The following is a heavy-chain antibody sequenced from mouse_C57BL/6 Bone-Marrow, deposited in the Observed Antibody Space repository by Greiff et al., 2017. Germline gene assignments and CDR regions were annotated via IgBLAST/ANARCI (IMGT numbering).Heavy chain of an antibody. Sequence: VQLQQPGAELVRPGTSVKLSCKASGYTFTSYWMHWVKQRPGQGLEWIGVIDPSDSYTNYNQKFKGKAKLTVDTSSSTAYMQLSSLTSEDSAVYYCARRYDYWGQGTTLTVSS. CDR3: ARRYDY. CDR1: GYTFTSYW. D-gene: IGHD1-1*01. J-gene: IGHJ2*01. CDR2: IDPSDSYT. V-gene: IGHV1-59*01.